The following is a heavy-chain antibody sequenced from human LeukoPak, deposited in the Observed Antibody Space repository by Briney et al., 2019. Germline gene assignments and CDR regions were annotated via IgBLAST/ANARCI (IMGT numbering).Heavy chain of an antibody. CDR3: PRGRIAMVRGVNY. Sequence: SETLSLTCTVSGGSISSSSYYWGWIRQPPGKGLEWIGSIYYSGSTYYNPSLKSRVTISVDTSKNQFSLKLSSVTAADTAVYYCPRGRIAMVRGVNYWGQGTLVTVSP. J-gene: IGHJ4*02. CDR1: GGSISSSSYY. V-gene: IGHV4-39*01. D-gene: IGHD3-10*01. CDR2: IYYSGST.